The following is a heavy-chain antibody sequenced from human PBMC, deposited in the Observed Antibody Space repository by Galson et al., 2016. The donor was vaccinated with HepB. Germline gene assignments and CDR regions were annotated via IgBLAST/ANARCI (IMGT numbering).Heavy chain of an antibody. Sequence: SVKVSCKASGYTFTSYGISWVQQAPGQGLEWMGWISAYNGNTNYAQKLQGRVTMTTDTSTSTAYMELRSLRSDDTAVYYCARRSSATLNYYYNGMDVWGQGTTVTVSS. J-gene: IGHJ6*02. CDR1: GYTFTSYG. CDR2: ISAYNGNT. CDR3: ARRSSATLNYYYNGMDV. D-gene: IGHD5-12*01. V-gene: IGHV1-18*01.